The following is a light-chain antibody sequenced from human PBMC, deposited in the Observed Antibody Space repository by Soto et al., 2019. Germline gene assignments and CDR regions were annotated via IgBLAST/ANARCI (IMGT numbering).Light chain of an antibody. CDR3: AAWDDSLSGWV. V-gene: IGLV1-47*02. CDR2: SNN. Sequence: QSVLTQPPSASGTPGQRVTISCSGSGSNIGSNYVYWYQQLPGTAPKLLIYSNNQRPSGVPDRFSGSKSGTSASLAISGLRSEDEADYYCAAWDDSLSGWVFGGGTNLTVL. CDR1: GSNIGSNY. J-gene: IGLJ3*02.